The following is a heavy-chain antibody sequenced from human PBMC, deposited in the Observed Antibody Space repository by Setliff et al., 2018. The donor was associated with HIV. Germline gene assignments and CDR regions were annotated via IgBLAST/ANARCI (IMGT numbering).Heavy chain of an antibody. CDR3: ARDFRPPVDAGLYYSYYMDV. CDR2: VHPTGST. J-gene: IGHJ6*03. V-gene: IGHV4-4*07. Sequence: KASETLSLTCSVSGDSMSPYYWSWIRQSADKGLEWIGRVHPTGSTIYNPSLRSRVTMSVDTSKNQFSLRLSSVTAADTAVYYCARDFRPPVDAGLYYSYYMDVWGRGTTVTVSS. CDR1: GDSMSPYY. D-gene: IGHD2-15*01.